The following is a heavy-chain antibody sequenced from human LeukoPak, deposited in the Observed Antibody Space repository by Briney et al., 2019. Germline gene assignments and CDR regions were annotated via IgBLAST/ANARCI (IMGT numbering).Heavy chain of an antibody. Sequence: GGSLRLSCAASGFSFSSYAMSWVRQAPGKGLEWVSAISGSGGSTYYADSVKGRFTISRDNSKNTLYLQMNSLRAEDTAVYYCAKLAGRSSSWYYFDYWGQGTLVTVSS. CDR3: AKLAGRSSSWYYFDY. CDR1: GFSFSSYA. J-gene: IGHJ4*02. V-gene: IGHV3-23*01. D-gene: IGHD6-13*01. CDR2: ISGSGGST.